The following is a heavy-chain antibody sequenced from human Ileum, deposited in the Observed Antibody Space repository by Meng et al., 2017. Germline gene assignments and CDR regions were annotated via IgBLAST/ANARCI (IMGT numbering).Heavy chain of an antibody. CDR1: GDSIRNGNW. D-gene: IGHD1-14*01. J-gene: IGHJ4*02. Sequence: QGQMPESGAGLVKPSGTLSLSGAVSGDSIRNGNWWSWVRQPPGKGLEWIGEIYESGTTNYNPSLKSRVTISVDKSKNEFSLKLSSVTAADTALYYCARVSYNKGSPKFDSWGQGTLVTVSS. CDR3: ARVSYNKGSPKFDS. CDR2: IYESGTT. V-gene: IGHV4-4*02.